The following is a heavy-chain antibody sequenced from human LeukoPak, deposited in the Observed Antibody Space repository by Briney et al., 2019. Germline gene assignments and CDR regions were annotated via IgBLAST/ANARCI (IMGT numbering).Heavy chain of an antibody. Sequence: GESLQISCKGSGYHFTSYWIGWVRQLPGKCLEWMGIIYPGDSDTRYSPSFQGHLTISPDKSISTAYLQWSSLKPSDTAIYYYGRHWGRGGLWSFTYCDYWGEGRLVTVCS. J-gene: IGHJ4*02. CDR2: IYPGDSDT. CDR1: GYHFTSYW. V-gene: IGHV5-51*01. D-gene: IGHD4/OR15-4a*01. CDR3: GRHWGRGGLWSFTYCDY.